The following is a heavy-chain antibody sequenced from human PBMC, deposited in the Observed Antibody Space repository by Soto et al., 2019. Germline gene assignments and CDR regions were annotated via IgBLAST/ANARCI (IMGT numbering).Heavy chain of an antibody. D-gene: IGHD2-2*02. V-gene: IGHV1-3*01. CDR2: INAGNGNT. CDR3: ARGGDDCSTPTCYMIAY. J-gene: IGHJ4*02. Sequence: PGPSVKVSCKASGYTFTSYAMHWVRQAPGQRLEWMGWINAGNGNTKYSQKFQGRVTVTRDTSASTAYMELSSLSSEDTAVYYCARGGDDCSTPTCYMIAYWGQGTLVTVSS. CDR1: GYTFTSYA.